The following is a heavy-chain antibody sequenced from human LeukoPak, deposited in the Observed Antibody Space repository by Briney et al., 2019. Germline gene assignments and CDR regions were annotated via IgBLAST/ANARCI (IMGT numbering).Heavy chain of an antibody. Sequence: PSETLSLTCAVSGDSISNYYWSWIRQPPGKGLEWIGYIYYSDNTDYNPSLKSRVSISVDTSKNQFSLKLSSVTAADTAVYYCARHVANSWYVAFDIWGQGTLVTVSS. J-gene: IGHJ3*02. CDR3: ARHVANSWYVAFDI. CDR2: IYYSDNT. V-gene: IGHV4-59*08. D-gene: IGHD6-13*01. CDR1: GDSISNYY.